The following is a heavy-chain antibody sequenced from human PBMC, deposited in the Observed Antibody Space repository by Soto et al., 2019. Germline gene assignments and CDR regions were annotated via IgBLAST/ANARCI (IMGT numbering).Heavy chain of an antibody. CDR3: AKGGRQWLVTSDFNY. CDR1: GGNFIDYA. Sequence: GGSLRLSSTASGGNFIDYAMHWVRQAPGKGLEWVAVVSHDGRNTHYADSVKGRFTISRDSSKNTVSLEMTSLRAEDTAVYYCAKGGRQWLVTSDFNYWGQGALVTVSS. V-gene: IGHV3-30*18. D-gene: IGHD6-19*01. J-gene: IGHJ4*02. CDR2: VSHDGRNT.